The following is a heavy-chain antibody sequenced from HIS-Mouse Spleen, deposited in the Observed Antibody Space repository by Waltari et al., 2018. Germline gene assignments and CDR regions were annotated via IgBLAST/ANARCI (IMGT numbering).Heavy chain of an antibody. J-gene: IGHJ2*01. CDR1: GGSISSSSYY. Sequence: QLQLQESGPGLVKPSETLSLTCTVSGGSISSSSYYWGWIRQHPGKGLGWIGSSYYSGSTYCNPSLKSRVTISVDTSKNQFSLKLSSVTAADTAVYYCAREIPYSSSWYDWYFDLWGRGTLVTVSS. CDR2: SYYSGST. D-gene: IGHD6-13*01. CDR3: AREIPYSSSWYDWYFDL. V-gene: IGHV4-39*07.